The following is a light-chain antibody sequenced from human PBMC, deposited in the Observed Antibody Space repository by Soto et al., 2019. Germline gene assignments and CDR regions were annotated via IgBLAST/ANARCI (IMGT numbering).Light chain of an antibody. V-gene: IGLV1-51*01. CDR3: ETCYSSLGAYVV. J-gene: IGLJ2*01. CDR1: SSNIGNNY. Sequence: QSVLTHPPSVSAAPGQKVTISCSGSSSNIGNNYVSWYQQLPGTAPKLLIYANNKRPSGIPDPFSGSKSGTSATLGSTGFRTGDEADDYCETCYSSLGAYVVFAGGTKLTVL. CDR2: ANN.